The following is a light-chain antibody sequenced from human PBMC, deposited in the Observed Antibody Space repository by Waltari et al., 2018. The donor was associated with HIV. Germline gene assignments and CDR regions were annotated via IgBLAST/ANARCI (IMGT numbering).Light chain of an antibody. V-gene: IGLV1-40*01. CDR3: QSFDSSLNGVV. J-gene: IGLJ2*01. CDR1: RSNIGSGYA. Sequence: QSVLTQPPPVSAPPRQRVTTSCTWRRSNIGSGYAVHRYHHSYGTAPNSHHLPVTPPNLLPVGYLTRPSGVPDRFSGPKSATSASLAITGLQAEDEADYYCQSFDSSLNGVVFGGGTKLTVL. CDR2: GYL.